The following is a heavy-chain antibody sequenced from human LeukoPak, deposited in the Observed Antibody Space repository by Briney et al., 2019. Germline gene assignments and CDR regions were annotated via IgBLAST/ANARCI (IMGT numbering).Heavy chain of an antibody. CDR3: ARDSFYCSGGSCYSGSYYYYMDV. CDR1: GFTFSSYW. CDR2: INSDGSST. J-gene: IGHJ6*03. V-gene: IGHV3-74*01. Sequence: GGSLRLSCATSGFTFSSYWMHWVRQAPGKGLVWVSRINSDGSSTSYADSVKGRFTISRDNAKNTLYLQMNSLRAEDTAVYYCARDSFYCSGGSCYSGSYYYYMDVWGKGTTVTVSS. D-gene: IGHD2-15*01.